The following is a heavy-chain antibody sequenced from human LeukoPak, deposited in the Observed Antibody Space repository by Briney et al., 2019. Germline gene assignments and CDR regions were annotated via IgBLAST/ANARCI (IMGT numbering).Heavy chain of an antibody. CDR1: GFTFSSYG. D-gene: IGHD2-2*01. J-gene: IGHJ4*02. V-gene: IGHV3-30*02. CDR3: AKDFEAGGDCSSTSCHLDY. Sequence: GGSLRLSCAASGFTFSSYGMHWVRQAPGKGLEWVAFIRYDGSNKYYADSVKGRFTISRDNSKNTLYLQMNSLRAEDTAVYYCAKDFEAGGDCSSTSCHLDYWGQGTLVTVSS. CDR2: IRYDGSNK.